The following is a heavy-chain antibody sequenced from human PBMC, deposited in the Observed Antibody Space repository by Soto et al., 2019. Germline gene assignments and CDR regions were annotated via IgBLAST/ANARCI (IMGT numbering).Heavy chain of an antibody. CDR3: ATSYGSGYRAFDY. V-gene: IGHV1-69*02. CDR1: GDTFNFYT. Sequence: QVQLEQSGAEVRKPGSAVRVSCKASGDTFNFYTINWVRQAPGLGLEWMGRVNPILTMSNYARKFEGRVTITADKSTTTAYMELRSLRSDDSAIYYCATSYGSGYRAFDYWGQGALVTVSS. CDR2: VNPILTMS. D-gene: IGHD3-10*01. J-gene: IGHJ4*02.